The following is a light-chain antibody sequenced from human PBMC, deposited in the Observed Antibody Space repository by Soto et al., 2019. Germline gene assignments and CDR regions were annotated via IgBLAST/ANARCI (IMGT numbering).Light chain of an antibody. CDR1: QSVISSS. J-gene: IGKJ1*01. CDR3: QQYGTSPQT. CDR2: GAS. Sequence: EIVLTQSHGTLSLSRGERCPHXCLASQSVISSSLAWYQQKPGQAPRLLIYGASSRATGIPDRFSGSGSGTDFTLTISRLEPEDFAVYYCQQYGTSPQTFGQGTKVDI. V-gene: IGKV3-20*01.